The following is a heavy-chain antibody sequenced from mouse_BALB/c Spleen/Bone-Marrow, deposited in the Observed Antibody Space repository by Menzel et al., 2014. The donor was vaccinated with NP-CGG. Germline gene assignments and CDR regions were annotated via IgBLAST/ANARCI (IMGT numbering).Heavy chain of an antibody. CDR2: IRSKAKGYTT. CDR1: GFTFTDYY. J-gene: IGHJ1*01. V-gene: IGHV7-3*02. D-gene: IGHD2-4*01. CDR3: ARDINYDIYWYFDV. Sequence: EVKLMESGGGLVQPGGSLRLSCATSGFTFTDYYMSWVRQPPGKALEWLGFIRSKAKGYTTEYSASVKGRFTISRDNSQSILYLQMNTLRAEDSATYYWARDINYDIYWYFDVWGAGTTVTVSS.